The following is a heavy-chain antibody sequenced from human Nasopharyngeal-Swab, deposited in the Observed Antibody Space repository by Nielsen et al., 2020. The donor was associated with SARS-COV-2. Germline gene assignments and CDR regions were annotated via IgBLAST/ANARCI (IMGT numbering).Heavy chain of an antibody. J-gene: IGHJ1*01. Sequence: GESLKISCAASGFTFDDYAMHWVRQAPGKGLEWVSLISGDGGSTYYADSVKGRFTISRDNSKNTLYLQMSSLRAEDTAVYYCAKGTSDYTDYVAFQHWGQGTLVPVSS. D-gene: IGHD4-11*01. CDR2: ISGDGGST. CDR3: AKGTSDYTDYVAFQH. CDR1: GFTFDDYA. V-gene: IGHV3-43*02.